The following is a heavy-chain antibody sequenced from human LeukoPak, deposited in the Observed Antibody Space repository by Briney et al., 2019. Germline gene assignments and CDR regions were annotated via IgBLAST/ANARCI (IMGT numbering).Heavy chain of an antibody. CDR3: ARCPQWECDAFDI. Sequence: ASVKVSCKASGYTFTSYGISWARQAPGQGLEWMGWINPNSGGTNYAQKLQGRVTMTTDTSTSTAYMELRSLRSDDTAVYYCARCPQWECDAFDIWGQGTMVTVSS. J-gene: IGHJ3*02. V-gene: IGHV1-18*01. D-gene: IGHD1-26*01. CDR1: GYTFTSYG. CDR2: INPNSGGT.